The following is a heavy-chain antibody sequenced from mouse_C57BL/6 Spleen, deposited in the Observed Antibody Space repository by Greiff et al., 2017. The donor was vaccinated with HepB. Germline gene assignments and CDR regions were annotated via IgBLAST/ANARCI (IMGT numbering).Heavy chain of an antibody. D-gene: IGHD1-1*01. J-gene: IGHJ1*03. CDR1: GFTLRDYY. V-gene: IGHV5-12*01. Sequence: EVKLVESGGGLVQPGGSLKSPCAAPGFTLRDYYMYWVRQTPEKRLEWVANISNGGGSTYYPDTVKGRFTISRDNAKNNLYLKKNRLKSEDTAMNYCARHPYCGSSYWYFDVWGTGTTVTVSS. CDR3: ARHPYCGSSYWYFDV. CDR2: ISNGGGST.